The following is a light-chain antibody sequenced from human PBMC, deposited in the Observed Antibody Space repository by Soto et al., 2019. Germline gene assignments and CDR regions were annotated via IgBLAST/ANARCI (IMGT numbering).Light chain of an antibody. J-gene: IGLJ1*01. Sequence: QSALTQPASVSGSPGQSITISCTGTRSDVGGYNYVSWYQQHPGKAPNLMIYEVSNRPSGVSNRFSGSKSGNTASLTISGLQAEDEADYYCSSYTRSSTLVFGTGTKVTVL. CDR2: EVS. V-gene: IGLV2-14*01. CDR3: SSYTRSSTLV. CDR1: RSDVGGYNY.